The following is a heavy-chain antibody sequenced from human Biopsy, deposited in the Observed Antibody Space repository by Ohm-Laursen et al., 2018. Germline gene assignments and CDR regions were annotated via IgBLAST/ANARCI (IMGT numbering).Heavy chain of an antibody. CDR1: GESFNGCY. V-gene: IGHV4-34*01. CDR2: INHSGRT. J-gene: IGHJ6*02. CDR3: VRGVDYYDPYHYYALDV. D-gene: IGHD3-22*01. Sequence: SETLSLTCAVYGESFNGCYWSWIRQTPGKGLEWIGKINHSGRTNYNPSLKSRVTISVDTSKNQFSLKVRSVTAADTAVYYCVRGVDYYDPYHYYALDVWGQGTTVTVSS.